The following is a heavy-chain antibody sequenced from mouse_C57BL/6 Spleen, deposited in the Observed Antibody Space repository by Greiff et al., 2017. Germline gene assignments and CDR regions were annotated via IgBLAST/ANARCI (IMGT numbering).Heavy chain of an antibody. CDR3: APYGSSYWFAY. CDR2: IDPSDSFT. CDR1: GYTFTSYW. Sequence: QVQLKQPGAELVRPGTSVKLSCKASGYTFTSYWMHWVKQRPGQGLEWIGVIDPSDSFTNYNQKFKGKATLTVDTSSSTAYMQLSRLTAEDAAVYYCAPYGSSYWFAYWGQGTLVTVSA. J-gene: IGHJ3*01. D-gene: IGHD1-1*01. V-gene: IGHV1-59*01.